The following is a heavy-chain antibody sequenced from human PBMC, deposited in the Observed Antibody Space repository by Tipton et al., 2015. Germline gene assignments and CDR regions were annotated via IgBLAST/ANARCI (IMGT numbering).Heavy chain of an antibody. CDR3: SRLREKYGADSDNWFDP. CDR2: IYHSGST. Sequence: TLSLTCAVSGASVSSNNWWTWIRLPPGKGLEWIGYIYHSGSTSYNPSLKRRVTISVDTTKNQFSLKLSSVTAADKAVYYCSRLREKYGADSDNWFDPWGQGTLVNVST. D-gene: IGHD4/OR15-4a*01. CDR1: GASVSSNNW. V-gene: IGHV4-4*02. J-gene: IGHJ5*02.